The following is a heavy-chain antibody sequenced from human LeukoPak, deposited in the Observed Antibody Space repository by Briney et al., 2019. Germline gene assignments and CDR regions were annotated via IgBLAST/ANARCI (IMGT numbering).Heavy chain of an antibody. CDR2: IHPNNGGT. CDR1: GFTFTGYF. CDR3: TRDGFSGAAFDY. Sequence: GSSLKVSCKASGFTFTGYFIHSVRQAPGQALEWRGWIHPNNGGTKYAQKFQRRVTMTRDTSINTDYMELSRLRSDDTALYYCTRDGFSGAAFDYWGQGTLVTVSS. D-gene: IGHD7-27*01. J-gene: IGHJ4*02. V-gene: IGHV1-2*02.